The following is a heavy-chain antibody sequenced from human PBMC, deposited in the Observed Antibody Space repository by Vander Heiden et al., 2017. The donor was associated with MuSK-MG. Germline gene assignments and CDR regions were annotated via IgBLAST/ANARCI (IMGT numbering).Heavy chain of an antibody. J-gene: IGHJ6*04. CDR1: GFTFSDHY. CDR3: TRGYRGMDV. D-gene: IGHD6-13*01. V-gene: IGHV3-72*01. CDR2: IRNKADSHTT. Sequence: EVQLVESGGGLVQPGGSLRLSCEASGFTFSDHYMDRVRQAPGKGLEWVGRIRNKADSHTTEYAASVKGRFTITRDDSKNSLYLQMNRLKTEDTAVYYCTRGYRGMDVWGKGTTVTVSS.